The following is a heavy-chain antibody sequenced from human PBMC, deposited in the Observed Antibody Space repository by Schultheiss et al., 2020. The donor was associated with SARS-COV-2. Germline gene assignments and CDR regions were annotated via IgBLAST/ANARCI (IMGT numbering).Heavy chain of an antibody. D-gene: IGHD3-16*01. CDR2: IYYSGST. J-gene: IGHJ4*02. V-gene: IGHV4-59*12. CDR3: ARGQDDYVWV. Sequence: SETLSLTCTVSGGSISSYYWSWIRQPPGKGLEWIGYIYYSGSTYYNPSLKSRVTISVDTSKNQFSLKLSSVTAADTAVYYCARGQDDYVWVWGQGTLVTVSS. CDR1: GGSISSYY.